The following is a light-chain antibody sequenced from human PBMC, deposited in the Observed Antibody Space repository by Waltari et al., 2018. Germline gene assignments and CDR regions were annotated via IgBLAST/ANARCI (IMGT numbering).Light chain of an antibody. CDR2: MAS. Sequence: DIQMTQSPSTLSASVGDRVTISCRASQNVGTWLAWYQQKPGKAPKLRIYMASSLESGVPSRFSGSGSVTEFTLTISSLQPDDFATYSCQQYSSFSTFGQGTKV. V-gene: IGKV1-5*03. CDR3: QQYSSFST. J-gene: IGKJ2*01. CDR1: QNVGTW.